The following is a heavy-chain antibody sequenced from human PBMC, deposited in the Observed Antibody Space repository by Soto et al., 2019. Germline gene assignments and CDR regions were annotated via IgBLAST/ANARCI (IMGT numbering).Heavy chain of an antibody. Sequence: AAVKVGCTVSGYTLTEVSIHWVRQAPGKGLEWMGGFDPEDGDTLYAQICQGRVAMTEDTSPDTAYMELSSLRSEDTAWYYCAAVRGSITRPDYCGGGTVVPVPQ. CDR2: FDPEDGDT. D-gene: IGHD3-10*01. CDR1: GYTLTEVS. J-gene: IGHJ4*02. V-gene: IGHV1-24*01. CDR3: AAVRGSITRPDY.